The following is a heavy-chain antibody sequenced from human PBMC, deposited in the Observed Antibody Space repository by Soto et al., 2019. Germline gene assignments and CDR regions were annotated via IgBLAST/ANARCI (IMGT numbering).Heavy chain of an antibody. CDR1: GFTFSSYS. D-gene: IGHD6-13*01. V-gene: IGHV3-21*01. CDR3: ARDRGGSSSTIDQ. CDR2: ISSSSSYI. Sequence: GGSLRLSCAASGFTFSSYSMNWVRQAPGKGLEWVSSISSSSSYIYYADSVKGRFTISRDNAKNSLYLQMNSLRAEDTAVYYCARDRGGSSSTIDQWGQGTLVTVSS. J-gene: IGHJ4*02.